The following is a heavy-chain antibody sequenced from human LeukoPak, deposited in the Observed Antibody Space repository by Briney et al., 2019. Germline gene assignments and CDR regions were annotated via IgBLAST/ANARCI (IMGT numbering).Heavy chain of an antibody. Sequence: PGGSLRLSCAASGFTFSSYWMNWVRQAPGKGLEWVSVISASGGNTYYADSVKGRFTISRDNAKNTLYLQMNSLRAEDTAVYYCARVRGESPRWFDPWGQGTLVTVSS. D-gene: IGHD3-10*01. CDR2: ISASGGNT. CDR3: ARVRGESPRWFDP. V-gene: IGHV3-23*01. CDR1: GFTFSSYW. J-gene: IGHJ5*02.